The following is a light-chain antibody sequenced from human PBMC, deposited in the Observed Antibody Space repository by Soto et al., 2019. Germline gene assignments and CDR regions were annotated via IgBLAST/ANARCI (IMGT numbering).Light chain of an antibody. CDR3: SSYTSSITLAYV. J-gene: IGLJ1*01. CDR2: EVT. Sequence: QSALTQPASVSGCPGQSIRISWAGGSGEVGDYNYVSWFQQHPGRAPKLMIYEVTSRPSGVSNRFSGSKSGNTASLTISGLQTEDEADYYCSSYTSSITLAYVFGTGTKV. CDR1: SGEVGDYNY. V-gene: IGLV2-14*01.